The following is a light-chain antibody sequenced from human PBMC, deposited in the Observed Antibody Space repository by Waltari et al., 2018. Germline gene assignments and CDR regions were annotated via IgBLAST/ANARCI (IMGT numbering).Light chain of an antibody. CDR2: VKSDGSH. Sequence: QLVVTQSPSASASLGASVKLTCTLSSGHSSNIIAWHQQQPEKGPRYLMKVKSDGSHSKGDEIPDRFSGSSSGAERYLTISSLQSEDEADYYCQTGGHGTWVFGGGTKLTVL. CDR3: QTGGHGTWV. J-gene: IGLJ3*02. V-gene: IGLV4-69*01. CDR1: SGHSSNI.